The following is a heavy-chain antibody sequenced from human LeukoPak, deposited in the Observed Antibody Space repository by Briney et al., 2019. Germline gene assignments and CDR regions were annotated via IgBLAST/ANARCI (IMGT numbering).Heavy chain of an antibody. CDR3: ARAMLYYGSGFDY. J-gene: IGHJ4*02. CDR2: ISYDGSNK. Sequence: AVISYDGSNKYYADSVKGRFTISRDNSKNTLYLQMNSLRAEDTAVCYCARAMLYYGSGFDYWGQGTLVTVSS. V-gene: IGHV3-30-3*01. D-gene: IGHD3-10*01.